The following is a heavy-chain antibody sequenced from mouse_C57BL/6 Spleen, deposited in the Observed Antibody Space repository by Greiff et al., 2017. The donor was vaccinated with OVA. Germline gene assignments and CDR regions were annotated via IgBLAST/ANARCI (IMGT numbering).Heavy chain of an antibody. CDR2: INPYNGGT. J-gene: IGHJ3*01. Sequence: EVQLQQSGPVLVKPGASVKMSCKASGYTFTDYYMNWVKQSHGKSLEWIGVINPYNGGTSYNQKFKGKATLTVDKSSSTAYMELNSLTSEDSAVYYCARSWGLRDWFAYWGQGTLVTVSA. CDR1: GYTFTDYY. D-gene: IGHD2-4*01. V-gene: IGHV1-19*01. CDR3: ARSWGLRDWFAY.